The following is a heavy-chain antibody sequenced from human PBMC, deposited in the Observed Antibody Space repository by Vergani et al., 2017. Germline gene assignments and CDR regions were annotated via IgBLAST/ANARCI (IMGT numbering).Heavy chain of an antibody. CDR1: GASIRSSNYY. CDR3: ARHSTVEWLVKLGWIDP. J-gene: IGHJ5*02. CDR2: IYYSGST. V-gene: IGHV4-39*01. D-gene: IGHD6-19*01. Sequence: QLQLQESGPGLVKPSATLSLTCSVSGASIRSSNYYWGWIRQPPGKGLAWIASIYYSGSTYYNPSLKSRVTISVATSKNQFSLKLSSVTAADTAVYFCARHSTVEWLVKLGWIDPWGQGILVTVSS.